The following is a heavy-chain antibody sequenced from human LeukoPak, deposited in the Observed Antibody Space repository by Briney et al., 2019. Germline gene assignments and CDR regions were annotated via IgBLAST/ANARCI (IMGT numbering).Heavy chain of an antibody. Sequence: GGSLRLSCAASGFSFTSYAMSWVRQAPGKGLEWASGINGGGDKTYYRDSVKGRITISRDNSKNTLYLQMNSLRAEDTAIYYCAKSRGSTLFDSWGQGTLVTVSS. CDR3: AKSRGSTLFDS. D-gene: IGHD1-26*01. CDR2: INGGGDKT. V-gene: IGHV3-23*01. J-gene: IGHJ4*02. CDR1: GFSFTSYA.